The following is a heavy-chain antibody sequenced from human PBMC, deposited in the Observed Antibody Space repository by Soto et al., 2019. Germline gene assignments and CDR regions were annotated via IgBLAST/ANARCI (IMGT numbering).Heavy chain of an antibody. CDR2: ISAYNGNT. CDR3: ASTPVDDSSGYYQWWWFDY. CDR1: GYTFTSYG. D-gene: IGHD3-22*01. J-gene: IGHJ4*02. Sequence: ASVKVSCKASGYTFTSYGISWVRQAPGQGLEWMGWISAYNGNTNYAQKLQGRVTMTTDTSTSTAYMELRSLRSDDTAVYYCASTPVDDSSGYYQWWWFDYWGQGTLVTVSS. V-gene: IGHV1-18*01.